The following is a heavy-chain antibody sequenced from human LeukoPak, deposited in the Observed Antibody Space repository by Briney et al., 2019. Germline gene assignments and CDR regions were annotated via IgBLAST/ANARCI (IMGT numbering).Heavy chain of an antibody. CDR2: IYSGGST. V-gene: IGHV3-66*01. J-gene: IGHJ4*02. D-gene: IGHD6-19*01. CDR1: GLAVSSIY. Sequence: GGSLLLSSAASGLAVSSIYMSWVRPAPGKGLEWGSVIYSGGSTDYADSVKGRFTISRDNSKNTLYLQMNSRRAEDTAVYYCARGSEKGYSSGWSFDYWGQGTLVTVSS. CDR3: ARGSEKGYSSGWSFDY.